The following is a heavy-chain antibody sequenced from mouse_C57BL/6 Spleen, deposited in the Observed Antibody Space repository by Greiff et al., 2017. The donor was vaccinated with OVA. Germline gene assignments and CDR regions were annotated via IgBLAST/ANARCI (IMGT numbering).Heavy chain of an antibody. V-gene: IGHV1-59*01. CDR1: GYTFTSYW. CDR3: ASDSNFWFAY. D-gene: IGHD2-5*01. J-gene: IGHJ3*01. Sequence: VQLQQSGAELVRPGASVKLSCKASGYTFTSYWMYWVKQTPVHGLEWIGAIDPSASYTNYNQKFKGKATLTVDTSSSTAYMQLRSLTSEDSAVYYCASDSNFWFAYWGQGTLVTVSA. CDR2: IDPSASYT.